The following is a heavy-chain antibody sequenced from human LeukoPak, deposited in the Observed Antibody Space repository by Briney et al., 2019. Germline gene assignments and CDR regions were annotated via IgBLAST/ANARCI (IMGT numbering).Heavy chain of an antibody. CDR2: IGVSGTST. CDR1: GFTFGSYS. J-gene: IGHJ6*03. V-gene: IGHV3-23*01. D-gene: IGHD1-1*01. Sequence: PGGSLRLSCAASGFTFGSYSMTWVRQAPGKGLEWVSGIGVSGTSTYYADSVKGRFTISRDNSKNTLYLQINSLRAEDTAVYYCATALLRASTYMDVWGKGTTVTVSS. CDR3: ATALLRASTYMDV.